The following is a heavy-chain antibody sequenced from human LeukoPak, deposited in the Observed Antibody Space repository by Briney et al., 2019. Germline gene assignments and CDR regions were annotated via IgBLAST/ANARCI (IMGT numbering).Heavy chain of an antibody. J-gene: IGHJ3*02. CDR1: GFTFSSYA. D-gene: IGHD3-22*01. CDR2: ISGSGGST. CDR3: AKETYYYDSSGYYQNLNAFDI. Sequence: GGSLRLSCAASGFTFSSYAMSWVRQAPGKGLEWVSAISGSGGSTYYADSVEGRFTISRDNSKNTLYLQMNSLRAEDTAVYYCAKETYYYDSSGYYQNLNAFDIWGQGTMVTVSS. V-gene: IGHV3-23*01.